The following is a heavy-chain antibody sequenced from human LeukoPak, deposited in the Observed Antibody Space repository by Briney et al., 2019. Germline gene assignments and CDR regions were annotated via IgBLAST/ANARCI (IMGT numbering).Heavy chain of an antibody. Sequence: GGSLRLSCAASGFTFSSCAMSWVRQAPGKGLEWVSVISGSGGSTYYADSVKGRFTISRDNSMNTLDLQMNSLRAEDTAVYYCAKRGYDTSGYYGYFDYWGQGTLVTASS. CDR2: ISGSGGST. D-gene: IGHD3-22*01. CDR3: AKRGYDTSGYYGYFDY. CDR1: GFTFSSCA. V-gene: IGHV3-23*01. J-gene: IGHJ4*02.